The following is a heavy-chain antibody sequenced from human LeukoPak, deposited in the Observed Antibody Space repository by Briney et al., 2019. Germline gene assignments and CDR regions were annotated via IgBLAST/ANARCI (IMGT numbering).Heavy chain of an antibody. V-gene: IGHV3-33*01. CDR2: IWYDGSKT. Sequence: GGSLRLSCTTSGFTFTNYGINWVRQAPGKGLEWVAAIWYDGSKTSYTDSVKGRLTVSRDISKNTVYLQMNGLKAEDTAVYYCARDDCSTTPCYAYWGQGTLVTVSS. CDR1: GFTFTNYG. CDR3: ARDDCSTTPCYAY. J-gene: IGHJ4*02. D-gene: IGHD2-2*01.